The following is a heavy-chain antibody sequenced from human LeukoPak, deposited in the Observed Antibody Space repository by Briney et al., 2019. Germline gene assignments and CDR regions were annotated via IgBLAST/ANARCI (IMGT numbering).Heavy chain of an antibody. CDR3: ARSDCGGDCYLFDY. CDR2: IYSGGST. Sequence: GGSLRLSCAASGFTVSSNYMSWVRQAPGKGLEWVSVIYSGGSTYYADSVKGRFTISRDNSKNTLYLQMNSLRAEDTAVYYCARSDCGGDCYLFDYWGQGTLVTVSS. V-gene: IGHV3-53*01. D-gene: IGHD2-21*02. J-gene: IGHJ4*02. CDR1: GFTVSSNY.